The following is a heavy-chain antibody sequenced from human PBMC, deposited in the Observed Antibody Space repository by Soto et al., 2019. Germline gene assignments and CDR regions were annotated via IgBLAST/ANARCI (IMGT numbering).Heavy chain of an antibody. V-gene: IGHV4-4*02. CDR3: ASKTSESKGTFDY. CDR1: GGSISTSQW. J-gene: IGHJ4*02. Sequence: QVQLQESGPGLVKPSGTLSLTCTVSGGSISTSQWWSWLRQPPGKGLEWIGEIYHSGSSNYNSSLNSRVTISVDKSKNQFFLKLNSMAAADTAVYYCASKTSESKGTFDYWGQGTLVTVSS. CDR2: IYHSGSS.